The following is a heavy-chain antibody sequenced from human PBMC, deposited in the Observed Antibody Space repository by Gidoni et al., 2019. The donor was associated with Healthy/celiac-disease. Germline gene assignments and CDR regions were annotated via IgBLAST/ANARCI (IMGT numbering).Heavy chain of an antibody. V-gene: IGHV3-21*01. CDR2: ISSSSSYI. CDR3: ARDLALQGAFDI. D-gene: IGHD3-10*01. CDR1: GFTFSSYS. J-gene: IGHJ3*02. Sequence: EVQLVASGGGLVKPGGSLRLSCAASGFTFSSYSMNWVRQAPGKGLEWVSSISSSSSYIYYADSLKGRFTISRDNAKNSLYLQMSSLRAEDTALYYCARDLALQGAFDIWGPGTMVTVSS.